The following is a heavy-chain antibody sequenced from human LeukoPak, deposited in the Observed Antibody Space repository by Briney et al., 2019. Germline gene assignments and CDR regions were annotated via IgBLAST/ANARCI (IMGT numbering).Heavy chain of an antibody. D-gene: IGHD3-9*01. Sequence: SSETLSLTCAVYGGSFSGYYWSWIRQPPGKGLEWIGEINHSGSTNYNPSLKSRVTISVDTSKNQFSLKLSSVTAADTAMYYCASDTLTGYSTFDYWGQGTLLTVSS. CDR1: GGSFSGYY. V-gene: IGHV4-34*01. CDR2: INHSGST. CDR3: ASDTLTGYSTFDY. J-gene: IGHJ4*02.